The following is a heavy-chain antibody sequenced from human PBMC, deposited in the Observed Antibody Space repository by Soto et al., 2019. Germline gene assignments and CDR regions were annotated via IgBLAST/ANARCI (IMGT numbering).Heavy chain of an antibody. CDR3: ATQEVGGSYVYTFDP. CDR1: GGSISSSNYY. V-gene: IGHV4-39*01. CDR2: IYYSGST. D-gene: IGHD1-26*01. J-gene: IGHJ5*02. Sequence: SETLSLTCTVSGGSISSSNYYWGWIRQPPGKGLGWIGSIYYSGSTYYNPSLKSRVTISVDTSKNQFSLKLSSVTAADTAVYYCATQEVGGSYVYTFDPWGQGTLVTVSS.